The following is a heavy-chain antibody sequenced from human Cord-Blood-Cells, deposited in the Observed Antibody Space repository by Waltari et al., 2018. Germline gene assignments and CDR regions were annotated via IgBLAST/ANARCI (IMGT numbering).Heavy chain of an antibody. CDR2: IWYDGSNK. Sequence: QVQLVESGGGVVQPGRSLRLSCAASGFTFSRYGMHWVRQAPGKGREWVAVIWYDGSNKYYADSVKGRFTISRDNSKNTLYLQMNSLRAEDTAVYYCAREGRIGVAATPAYFDYWGQGTLVTVSS. V-gene: IGHV3-33*01. CDR1: GFTFSRYG. CDR3: AREGRIGVAATPAYFDY. J-gene: IGHJ4*02. D-gene: IGHD2-15*01.